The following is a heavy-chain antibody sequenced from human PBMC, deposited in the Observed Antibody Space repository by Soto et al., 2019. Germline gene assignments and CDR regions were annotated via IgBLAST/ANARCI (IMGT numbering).Heavy chain of an antibody. V-gene: IGHV4-39*01. J-gene: IGHJ4*02. Sequence: SETLSLTCTVSGGSISSGSYYWGWIRQPPGKGLEWIGSIYYSGSTYYNPSLKSRVTISVDTSKNQFSLKLSSVTAADTAVYYCASIYSSSAAHWGQGTLVTVSS. D-gene: IGHD6-13*01. CDR3: ASIYSSSAAH. CDR1: GGSISSGSYY. CDR2: IYYSGST.